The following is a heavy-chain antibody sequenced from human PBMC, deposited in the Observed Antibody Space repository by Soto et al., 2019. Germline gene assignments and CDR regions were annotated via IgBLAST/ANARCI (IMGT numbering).Heavy chain of an antibody. CDR2: IGGSGGST. J-gene: IGHJ4*02. Sequence: GGALRLSCAASGFTFSNHAMGWVRQAPGKGLEWVSAIGGSGGSTYYAASVKGRFTISRDNSKNTLYLQMNSLRVEDTAIYYCAKIAEAVAGTVYGYWGQGTLVTVSS. CDR3: AKIAEAVAGTVYGY. CDR1: GFTFSNHA. D-gene: IGHD6-19*01. V-gene: IGHV3-23*01.